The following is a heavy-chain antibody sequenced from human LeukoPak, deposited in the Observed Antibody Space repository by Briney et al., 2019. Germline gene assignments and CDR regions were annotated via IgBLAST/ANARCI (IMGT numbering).Heavy chain of an antibody. D-gene: IGHD6-19*01. Sequence: PSQTLSLTCSVSGGSITSGGCYWNWIRQPPGKGLEWIGEINHSGSTNYNPSLKSRVTISVDTSKNQFSLKLSSVTAADTAVYYCARGHHRLYKMYSSGCYDYWGQGTLVTVSS. V-gene: IGHV4-34*01. CDR2: INHSGST. CDR1: GGSITSGGCY. CDR3: ARGHHRLYKMYSSGCYDY. J-gene: IGHJ4*02.